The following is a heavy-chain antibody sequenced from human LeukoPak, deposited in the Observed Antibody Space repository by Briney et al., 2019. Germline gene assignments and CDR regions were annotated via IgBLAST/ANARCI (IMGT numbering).Heavy chain of an antibody. D-gene: IGHD3-22*01. CDR1: GFTFSSYG. CDR2: IWYDGSNK. V-gene: IGHV3-33*01. J-gene: IGHJ4*02. CDR3: ARDAGTDYYDSSGYYSNSYYFDY. Sequence: PGGSLRLSCAASGFTFSSYGMHWVRQAPGKGLEWVAVIWYDGSNKYYADSVKGRFTISRDNSKNTLYLQMNSLRAEDTAVYYCARDAGTDYYDSSGYYSNSYYFDYWGQGTLVTVSS.